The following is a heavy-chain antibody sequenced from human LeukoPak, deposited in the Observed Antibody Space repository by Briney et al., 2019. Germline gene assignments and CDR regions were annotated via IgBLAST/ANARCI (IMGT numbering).Heavy chain of an antibody. CDR2: IHYRWST. J-gene: IGHJ4*02. D-gene: IGHD5-12*01. V-gene: IGHV4-39*01. CDR1: GDSISRSSTF. Sequence: SETLSLTCNVSGDSISRSSTFWGWFRQPPGKGLDWMGNIHYRWSTHYNPALRSRLTMSVDTSKQKLPRKETAVTAADTAVYYSAALTGGRYLVATHFDFWSQGSLVTVS. CDR3: AALTGGRYLVATHFDF.